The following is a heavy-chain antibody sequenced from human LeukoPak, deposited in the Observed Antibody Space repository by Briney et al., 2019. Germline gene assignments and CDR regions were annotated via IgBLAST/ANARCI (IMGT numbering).Heavy chain of an antibody. D-gene: IGHD4-17*01. CDR1: GGTFSSYA. J-gene: IGHJ4*02. CDR2: IIPIFGTA. CDR3: ARAYGDYEPGDY. V-gene: IGHV1-69*05. Sequence: SVKVSCKASGGTFSSYAISWVRQAPGQGLEWMGGIIPIFGTANYAQKFQGRVTITTDESTSTAYMELSSLRSEDTAVYYCARAYGDYEPGDYWGQETLVTVSS.